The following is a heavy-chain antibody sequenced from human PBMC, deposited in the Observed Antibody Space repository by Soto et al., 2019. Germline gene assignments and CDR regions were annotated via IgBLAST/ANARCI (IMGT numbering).Heavy chain of an antibody. CDR2: INPNSGGT. Sequence: ASVKVSCKASGYTFTGYYMHWVRQAPGQGLECMGWINPNSGGTNYAQKFQGWVTMTRDTSISTAYMELSRLRSDDTAVYYCAREGCSGGSCYPYYYYYGMDVWGQGTTVTVSS. CDR3: AREGCSGGSCYPYYYYYGMDV. V-gene: IGHV1-2*04. D-gene: IGHD2-15*01. J-gene: IGHJ6*02. CDR1: GYTFTGYY.